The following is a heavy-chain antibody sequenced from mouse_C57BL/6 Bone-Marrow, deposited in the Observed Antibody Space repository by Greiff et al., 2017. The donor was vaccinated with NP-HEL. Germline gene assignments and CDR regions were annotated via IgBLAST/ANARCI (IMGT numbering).Heavy chain of an antibody. V-gene: IGHV3-6*01. CDR3: ARVYGGDYCDY. CDR2: ISYDGSN. J-gene: IGHJ2*01. D-gene: IGHD1-1*02. Sequence: DVKLQGSGPGLVKPSQSLSLTCSVTGYSITSGYYWNWIRQFPGNKLEWMGYISYDGSNNYNPSLKNRISITRDTSKNQFFLMLNSVTTEDTATYFCARVYGGDYCDYWGKGTTLTVSS. CDR1: GYSITSGYY.